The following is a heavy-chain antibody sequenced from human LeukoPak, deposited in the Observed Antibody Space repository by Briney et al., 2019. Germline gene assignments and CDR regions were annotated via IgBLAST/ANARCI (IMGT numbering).Heavy chain of an antibody. V-gene: IGHV1-69*13. CDR1: GYTFTNYG. CDR3: ARGTLYSVSGGNAFDI. Sequence: SVTVSCKASGYTFTNYGISWVRQAPGQGLEWMGGIIPIFGTANYAQKFQGRVTITADESTSTAYMELSSLRSEDTAVYYCARGTLYSVSGGNAFDIWGQGTMVTVSS. CDR2: IIPIFGTA. D-gene: IGHD1-26*01. J-gene: IGHJ3*02.